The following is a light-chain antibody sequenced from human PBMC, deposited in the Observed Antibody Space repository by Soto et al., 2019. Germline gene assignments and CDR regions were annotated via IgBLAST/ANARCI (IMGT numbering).Light chain of an antibody. CDR1: QDISNY. Sequence: DIQMTQSPSSLSASVGDRVTITCHASQDISNYLNLYQQKPGKAPTLLIYDASSRATDIPHRFSGSGSGTDFTLTISRLEPEDFALYYCQQYLSLPVTFGQGTRLEIK. CDR3: QQYLSLPVT. CDR2: DAS. J-gene: IGKJ5*01. V-gene: IGKV1-33*01.